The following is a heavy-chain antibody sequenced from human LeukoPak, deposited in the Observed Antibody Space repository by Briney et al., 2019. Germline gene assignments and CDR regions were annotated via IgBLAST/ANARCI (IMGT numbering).Heavy chain of an antibody. J-gene: IGHJ2*01. CDR2: INSDGSST. CDR1: GFTFSSYS. CDR3: ARDFAGWGYFDL. V-gene: IGHV3-74*01. D-gene: IGHD3-9*01. Sequence: GGSLRLSCAASGFTFSSYSMNWVRQAPGKGLEWVSRINSDGSSTSYADSVKGRFTISRDNAKNTLYLQMNSLRAEDTAVYYCARDFAGWGYFDLWGRGTQVTVSS.